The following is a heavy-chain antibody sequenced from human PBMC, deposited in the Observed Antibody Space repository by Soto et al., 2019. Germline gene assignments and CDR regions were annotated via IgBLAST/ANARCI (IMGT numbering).Heavy chain of an antibody. CDR1: GGTFSSYA. J-gene: IGHJ4*02. CDR3: ASGGMPGIAVALPFDY. CDR2: IIPIFGTA. Sequence: SVKVSCKASGGTFSSYAISWVRQAPGQGLEWMGGIIPIFGTANYAQKFQGRVTITADKSTSTAYMELSSLRSEDTAVYYCASGGMPGIAVALPFDYWGQGTLVTVSS. D-gene: IGHD6-19*01. V-gene: IGHV1-69*06.